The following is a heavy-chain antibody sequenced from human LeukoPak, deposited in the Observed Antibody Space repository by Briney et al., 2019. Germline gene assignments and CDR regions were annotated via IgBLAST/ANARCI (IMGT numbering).Heavy chain of an antibody. D-gene: IGHD6-19*01. CDR3: ARVGTAQSSGWPGGFDY. V-gene: IGHV4-34*01. Sequence: SETLPLTCAVYGGSFSGYYWSWIRQPPGKGLGWIGEINHSGSTNYNPSLKSRVTISVDTSKNQFSLKLSSVTAADTAVYYCARVGTAQSSGWPGGFDYWGQGTLVTVSS. J-gene: IGHJ4*02. CDR2: INHSGST. CDR1: GGSFSGYY.